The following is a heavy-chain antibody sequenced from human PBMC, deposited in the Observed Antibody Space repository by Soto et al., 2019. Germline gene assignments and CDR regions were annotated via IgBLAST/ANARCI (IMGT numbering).Heavy chain of an antibody. D-gene: IGHD3-3*01. V-gene: IGHV1-58*01. J-gene: IGHJ6*02. Sequence: SVKVSCKASGFTFTSSAVQWVRQARGQRLEWIGWIVVGSGNTNYAQKFQERVTITRDMSTSTAYMELSSLRSEDTAVYYCARDGRYYDFWSGPAHPADNYGMDVWGQGTTVTVSS. CDR1: GFTFTSSA. CDR2: IVVGSGNT. CDR3: ARDGRYYDFWSGPAHPADNYGMDV.